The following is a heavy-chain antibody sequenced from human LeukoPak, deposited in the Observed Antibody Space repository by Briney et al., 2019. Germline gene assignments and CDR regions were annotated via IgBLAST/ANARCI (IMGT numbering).Heavy chain of an antibody. V-gene: IGHV4-34*01. CDR2: IHHSGST. Sequence: SETLSLTCAVYGGPFSGYYWSWIRQPPGKGLEWIGEIHHSGSTNYNPSLKSRVTISVDTSKSQFSLKLSSVTAADTAVYYCARVPYYYDSSGPNNWFDPWGQGTLVTVSS. J-gene: IGHJ5*02. CDR1: GGPFSGYY. CDR3: ARVPYYYDSSGPNNWFDP. D-gene: IGHD3-22*01.